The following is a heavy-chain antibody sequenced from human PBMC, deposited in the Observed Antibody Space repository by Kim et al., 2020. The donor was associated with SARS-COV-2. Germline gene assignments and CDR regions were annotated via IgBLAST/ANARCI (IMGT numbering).Heavy chain of an antibody. Sequence: GGSLRLSCAASGFTFSSYGMHWVRQAPGKGLEWVAVIWYDGSNKYYADSVKGRFTISRDNSKNTLYLQMNSLRAEDTAVYYCARATGVGAPDDAFDIWGQGTMVTVSS. CDR3: ARATGVGAPDDAFDI. CDR1: GFTFSSYG. J-gene: IGHJ3*02. CDR2: IWYDGSNK. D-gene: IGHD1-26*01. V-gene: IGHV3-33*01.